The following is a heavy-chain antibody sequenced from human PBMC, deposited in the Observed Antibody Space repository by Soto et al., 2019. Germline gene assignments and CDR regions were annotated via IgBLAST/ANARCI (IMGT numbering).Heavy chain of an antibody. J-gene: IGHJ4*02. V-gene: IGHV3-11*01. CDR1: GFTFSDYY. D-gene: IGHD5-12*01. CDR3: ARMAPPIDY. CDR2: ISSSGSTI. Sequence: QVQLVESGGGLVKPGGSLRLSCAASGFTFSDYYMSWIRQAPGKGLEWVSYISSSGSTIYYADAVKGRFTISRDNAKKSLYLKMISLRAEDKALSYSARMAPPIDYWGQGTLVSFSS.